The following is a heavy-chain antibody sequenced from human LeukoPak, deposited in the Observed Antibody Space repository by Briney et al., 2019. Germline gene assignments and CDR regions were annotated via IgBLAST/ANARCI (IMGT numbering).Heavy chain of an antibody. Sequence: GGSLRLSCAASGFTFDNYWMHWVRQAPGKGLEWVSSITSTGRYIFYADSLKGRFTISRDNAKKSLYLQMNSLRAEDTAVYYCAREVDEYFDYWGQGTLVTVSS. CDR2: ITSTGRYI. CDR1: GFTFDNYW. D-gene: IGHD2/OR15-2a*01. V-gene: IGHV3-21*01. J-gene: IGHJ4*02. CDR3: AREVDEYFDY.